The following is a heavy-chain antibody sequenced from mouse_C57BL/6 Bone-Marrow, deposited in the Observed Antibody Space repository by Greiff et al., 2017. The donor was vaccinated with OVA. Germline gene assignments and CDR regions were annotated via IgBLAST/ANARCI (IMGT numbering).Heavy chain of an antibody. CDR2: IDPSDSYT. CDR3: ARSFWDGGYFDY. V-gene: IGHV1-69*01. CDR1: GYTFTSYW. J-gene: IGHJ2*01. D-gene: IGHD4-1*01. Sequence: QVQLKQPGAELVMPGASVKLSCKASGYTFTSYWMHWVKQRPGQGLEWIGEIDPSDSYTNYNQKFKGKSTLTVDKSSSTAHMQLSSLTSEDSAVYYCARSFWDGGYFDYWGQGTTLTVSS.